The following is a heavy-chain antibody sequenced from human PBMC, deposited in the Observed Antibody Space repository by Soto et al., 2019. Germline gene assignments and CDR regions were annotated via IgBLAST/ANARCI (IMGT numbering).Heavy chain of an antibody. D-gene: IGHD1-1*01. V-gene: IGHV1-69*01. CDR2: IIPIFGTA. J-gene: IGHJ4*02. CDR3: ARDSMRYNWNDGVYYYFDY. CDR1: GGTFSSYA. Sequence: QVQLVQSGAEVKKPGSSVKVSCKASGGTFSSYAISWVRQAPGQGLEWMGGIIPIFGTANYAQKFQGRVTITADESTSTAYKELSSLRSEDTAVYYCARDSMRYNWNDGVYYYFDYWGQGTLVTVSS.